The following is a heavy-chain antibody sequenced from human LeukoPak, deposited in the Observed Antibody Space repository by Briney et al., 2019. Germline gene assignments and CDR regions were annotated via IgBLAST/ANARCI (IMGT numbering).Heavy chain of an antibody. Sequence: TGGSLRLSCAASGFTFSSYAMSWVRQAPGKGLEWVSVIYPGGNTYYADSVKGRFTISRDNSKNTLYLQMNILGADDTAVYYCARGGGYGQDFDYWGQGTLVTVSS. D-gene: IGHD5-12*01. J-gene: IGHJ4*02. CDR2: IYPGGNT. CDR3: ARGGGYGQDFDY. V-gene: IGHV3-53*01. CDR1: GFTFSSYA.